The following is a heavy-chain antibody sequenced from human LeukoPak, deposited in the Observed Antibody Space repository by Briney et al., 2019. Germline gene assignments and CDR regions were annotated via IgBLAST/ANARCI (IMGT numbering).Heavy chain of an antibody. D-gene: IGHD4-17*01. V-gene: IGHV3-74*01. CDR1: GFTFSAYS. CDR3: TRSNYGDYG. J-gene: IGHJ4*02. Sequence: GGSLRLSCAASGFTFSAYSMHWVRQAPGKGLVWVSRINGDGSGTHYADSVKGRFTISRDNARNTLYLQMNSLRAEDTAVYYCTRSNYGDYGWGQGTLVTVSS. CDR2: INGDGSGT.